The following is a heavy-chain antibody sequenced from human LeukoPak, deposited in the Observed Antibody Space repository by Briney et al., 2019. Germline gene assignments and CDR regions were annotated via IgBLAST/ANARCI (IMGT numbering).Heavy chain of an antibody. D-gene: IGHD6-13*01. Sequence: PGRSLRLSCAASGFTFEDYAMHWVRHVPGKGLEWVSGLSWNSGSIGYADSVEGRFTISRDNAKNSLYLQMNSLRAEDMALYYCAKDIGYSSSWYGMDVWGKGTTVTVSS. V-gene: IGHV3-9*03. CDR1: GFTFEDYA. CDR3: AKDIGYSSSWYGMDV. CDR2: LSWNSGSI. J-gene: IGHJ6*04.